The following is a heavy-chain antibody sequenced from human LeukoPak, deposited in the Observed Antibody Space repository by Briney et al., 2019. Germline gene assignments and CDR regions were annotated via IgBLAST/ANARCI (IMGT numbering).Heavy chain of an antibody. D-gene: IGHD3-10*01. Sequence: SETLSLTCTVSGGSISGYSWTWIRQPPGQGLEWIGYFHNSRTTSYNASLTGRVIISVDTAMDQISLKLNSVTAADTAVYYCARGHLGLSPWGQGTLVTVS. V-gene: IGHV4-59*01. CDR3: ARGHLGLSP. J-gene: IGHJ5*02. CDR1: GGSISGYS. CDR2: FHNSRTT.